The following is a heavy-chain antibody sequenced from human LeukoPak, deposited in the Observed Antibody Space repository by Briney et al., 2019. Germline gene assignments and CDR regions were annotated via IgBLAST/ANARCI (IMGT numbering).Heavy chain of an antibody. J-gene: IGHJ4*02. CDR2: IYPDDSDT. V-gene: IGHV5-51*01. Sequence: GESLKISCEGSGYRFTKYGMGWVRQVPGKGLEWMGIIYPDDSDTRYSPSFQGQVNISADKSIGNAYLQCSSLKASDTAMYYCAIGGDSSTSWYSCFNYWGQGTLVTVSS. D-gene: IGHD2-2*01. CDR1: GYRFTKYG. CDR3: AIGGDSSTSWYSCFNY.